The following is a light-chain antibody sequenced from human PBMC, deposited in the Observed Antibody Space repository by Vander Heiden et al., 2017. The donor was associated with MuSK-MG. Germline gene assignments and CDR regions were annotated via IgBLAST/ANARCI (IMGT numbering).Light chain of an antibody. CDR2: WAS. V-gene: IGKV4-1*01. Sequence: DIVMTQSPDSLAVSLGERATINCKSSQSVLYSSNNKNYLAWYQQKPGQPPKLLIYWASTRESGVPDRLSGSGSGTDFTLTSSSLQAEDVAVYYCQQDYSFTFGQGTKLEIK. CDR1: QSVLYSSNNKNY. CDR3: QQDYSFT. J-gene: IGKJ2*01.